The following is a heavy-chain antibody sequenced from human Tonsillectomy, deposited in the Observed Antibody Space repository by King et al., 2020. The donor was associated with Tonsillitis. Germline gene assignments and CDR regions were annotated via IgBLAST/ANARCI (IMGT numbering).Heavy chain of an antibody. D-gene: IGHD3-3*01. CDR3: AKTPLSTADADFWRGIYPNWFDP. CDR1: GYTFTGYY. J-gene: IGHJ5*02. V-gene: IGHV1-2*02. Sequence: QLGQSGAEVKKPGASVKVSCKASGYTFTGYYMHWVRQAPGQGLEWMGWTNPDSGGTNHAQKFQGRGTLTRDTAISPVYMGLSNLTSDETAVYFCAKTPLSTADADFWRGIYPNWFDPWGQGTLVTVSS. CDR2: TNPDSGGT.